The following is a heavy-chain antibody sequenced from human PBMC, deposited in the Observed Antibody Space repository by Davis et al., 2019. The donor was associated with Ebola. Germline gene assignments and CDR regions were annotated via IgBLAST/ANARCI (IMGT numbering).Heavy chain of an antibody. J-gene: IGHJ6*02. V-gene: IGHV3-53*01. D-gene: IGHD3-10*01. CDR3: ARVRDSSGAYGMDV. CDR2: TYSGGST. Sequence: PGGSLRLSCAASGFIVSSNSMSWVRQAPGKGLEWVSVTYSGGSTYYADSVKGRITIPRDNSKNEVHLQMNSLRAEDTAVYYCARVRDSSGAYGMDVWGQGTTVTVSS. CDR1: GFIVSSNS.